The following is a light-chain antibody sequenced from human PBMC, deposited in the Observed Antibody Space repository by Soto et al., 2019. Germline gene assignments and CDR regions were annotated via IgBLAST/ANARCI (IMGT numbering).Light chain of an antibody. CDR1: TGAVTSGHY. CDR3: LLSYSGARV. Sequence: QAVVTQEPSLTVSPGGTVTLTCDSSTGAVTSGHYPYWFQQKPGQAPRTLIYDTTNKHSWTPARFSGSLLGDKAALTLSGAQPEDEADYYCLLSYSGARVFGGGTKVTVL. J-gene: IGLJ2*01. V-gene: IGLV7-46*01. CDR2: DTT.